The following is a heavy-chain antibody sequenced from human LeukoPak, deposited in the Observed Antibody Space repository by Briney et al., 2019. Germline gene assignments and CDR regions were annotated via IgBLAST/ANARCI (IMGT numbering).Heavy chain of an antibody. CDR1: GFTFSSYG. CDR3: AKAAPAEAYYFDY. V-gene: IGHV3-30*18. Sequence: PGRFLRLSCTASGFTFSSYGMHWVRQAPGKGLEWVAVISYDGSHKYYADSVKGRFTISRDNSMNTLYLQMNSLRAEDTAVYYCAKAAPAEAYYFDYWGQGTLVTVSS. CDR2: ISYDGSHK. D-gene: IGHD2-2*01. J-gene: IGHJ4*02.